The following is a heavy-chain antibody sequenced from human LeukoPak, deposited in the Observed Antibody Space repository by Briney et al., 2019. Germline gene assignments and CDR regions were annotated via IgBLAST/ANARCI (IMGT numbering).Heavy chain of an antibody. J-gene: IGHJ4*02. CDR2: INPNSGGT. Sequence: ASVKVSCKASGYTFTGYYMHWVRQAPGQGLEWMGRINPNSGGTNYAQKFQGRVTMTRDTSTSTVYMELSSLRSEDTAVYYCARAYDSSGYYDYWGQGTLVTVSS. D-gene: IGHD3-22*01. V-gene: IGHV1-2*06. CDR3: ARAYDSSGYYDY. CDR1: GYTFTGYY.